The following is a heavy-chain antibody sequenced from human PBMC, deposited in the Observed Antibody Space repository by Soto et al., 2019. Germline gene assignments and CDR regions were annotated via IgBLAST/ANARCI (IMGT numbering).Heavy chain of an antibody. V-gene: IGHV4-59*01. CDR3: ARDRKLVIPGNYYYYGMDV. D-gene: IGHD3-9*01. CDR2: ISSSGTI. Sequence: SETLSLTCSVSGGSIRDYFWTWIRQPPGKGLEWIGHISSSGTINYNSSLKSRVTISLDTSRNHFSLKLSSVTAADTAVYFCARDRKLVIPGNYYYYGMDVWGQGTTVTVSS. CDR1: GGSIRDYF. J-gene: IGHJ6*02.